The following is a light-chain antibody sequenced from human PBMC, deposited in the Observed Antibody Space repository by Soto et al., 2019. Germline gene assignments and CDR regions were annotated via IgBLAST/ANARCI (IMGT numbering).Light chain of an antibody. Sequence: DIQMTQSPSSLSASVGDRVTIACRASQSISSWLVWYQQKPGKAPKLLIFDAFSLESGLPSRFTGSGSGTEFTLTISSLQSDDFATYYCQQYSTYPITFGQGTRLEI. CDR1: QSISSW. CDR2: DAF. CDR3: QQYSTYPIT. V-gene: IGKV1-5*01. J-gene: IGKJ5*01.